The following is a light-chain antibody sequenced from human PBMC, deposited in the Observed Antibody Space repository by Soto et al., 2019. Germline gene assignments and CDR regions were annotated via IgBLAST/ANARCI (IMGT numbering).Light chain of an antibody. J-gene: IGLJ3*02. CDR2: KVS. V-gene: IGLV2-14*01. Sequence: QSAPTQPASVSGSPGQSITIPCTGSSNDIGGYNYVSWYQQHPGRAPKLVIYKVSDRPSGVSTRFSASKSGNTASLTISGLQAEDEADYYCSSYSTTTTPQWVFGGGTKLNVL. CDR1: SNDIGGYNY. CDR3: SSYSTTTTPQWV.